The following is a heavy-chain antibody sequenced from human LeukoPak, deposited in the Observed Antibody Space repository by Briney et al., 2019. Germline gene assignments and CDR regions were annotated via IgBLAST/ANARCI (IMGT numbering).Heavy chain of an antibody. Sequence: GGSLRLSCSMSGFTLSHYAMSWVRQAPGKGLEWVSTIFGGGGSTDYTDSVKGRFTISRDNSKNTLYLQMNSLGAEDTAVYYCAKGHRYCTSGNCNSAVDYWGQGTLVTVSS. V-gene: IGHV3-23*01. CDR2: IFGGGGST. CDR3: AKGHRYCTSGNCNSAVDY. D-gene: IGHD2-15*01. CDR1: GFTLSHYA. J-gene: IGHJ4*02.